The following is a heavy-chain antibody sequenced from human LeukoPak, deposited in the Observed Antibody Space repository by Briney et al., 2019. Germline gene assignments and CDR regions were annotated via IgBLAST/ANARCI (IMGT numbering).Heavy chain of an antibody. Sequence: GGSLRLSCAASGFTFINYWMSWVRQAPGKGLEWVASIKQDGSEKYYVDSVKGRFTISRDNTKNSLYLQMSSLRAEDTAVYYCVRLGGRNGFDYWGQGTLVTVSS. D-gene: IGHD3-16*01. CDR1: GFTFINYW. V-gene: IGHV3-7*01. J-gene: IGHJ4*02. CDR3: VRLGGRNGFDY. CDR2: IKQDGSEK.